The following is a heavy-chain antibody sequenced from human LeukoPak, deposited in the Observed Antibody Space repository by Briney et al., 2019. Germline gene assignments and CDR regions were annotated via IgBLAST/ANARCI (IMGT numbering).Heavy chain of an antibody. D-gene: IGHD3-22*01. Sequence: GGSLRLSCAASGFTFSSYGMHWVRQAPGKGLEWVAVVWFDGSKKYSADSVKGRITISRDDSKNTLYLQMNSLRAEDTAVYYCARGVDYYDSSGTIDYWGQGALVTVSS. J-gene: IGHJ4*02. CDR1: GFTFSSYG. V-gene: IGHV3-33*01. CDR3: ARGVDYYDSSGTIDY. CDR2: VWFDGSKK.